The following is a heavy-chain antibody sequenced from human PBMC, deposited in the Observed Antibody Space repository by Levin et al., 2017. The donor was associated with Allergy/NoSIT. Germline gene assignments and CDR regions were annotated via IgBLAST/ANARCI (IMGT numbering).Heavy chain of an antibody. CDR1: GGSISSGGYS. V-gene: IGHV4-30-2*01. D-gene: IGHD5-18*01. CDR2: IYLSGST. CDR3: ARVAGYSYGCYVDY. J-gene: IGHJ4*02. Sequence: PSETLSLTCAVSGGSISSGGYSWSWIRQPPGKGLEWIGNIYLSGSTNENPSLKSRVTMSVDRSKNQFSLKLSYVTAADTAVYYCARVAGYSYGCYVDYWGPGTLVTVSS.